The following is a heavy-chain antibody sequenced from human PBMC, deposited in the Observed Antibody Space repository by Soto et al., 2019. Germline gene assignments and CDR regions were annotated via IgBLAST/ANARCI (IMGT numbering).Heavy chain of an antibody. Sequence: GGSLRLSCAASGFTFSSYGMHWVRQAPGKGLEWVAVISYDGSNKYYADSVKGRFTISRDNSKNRLYLQMNSLRAEDTAVYYCAKDNFGGTSNSGNYYYYYGMDVWGQGTTVTVSS. CDR2: ISYDGSNK. V-gene: IGHV3-30*18. CDR1: GFTFSSYG. CDR3: AKDNFGGTSNSGNYYYYYGMDV. J-gene: IGHJ6*02. D-gene: IGHD1-20*01.